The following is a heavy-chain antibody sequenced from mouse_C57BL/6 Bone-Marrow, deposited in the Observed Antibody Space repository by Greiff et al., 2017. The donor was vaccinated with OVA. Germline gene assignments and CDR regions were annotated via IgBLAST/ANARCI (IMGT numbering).Heavy chain of an antibody. V-gene: IGHV5-16*01. Sequence: EVKLVESEGGLVQPGSSMKLSCTASGFTFSDYYMAWVRQVPEKGLEWVANINYDGSSTYYLDSLKSRFIISRDTAKNILYLQMSSLKSEDTATYYCARDPYGYDGDWYFDDWGQGTTLTVSS. CDR2: INYDGSST. J-gene: IGHJ2*01. D-gene: IGHD2-2*01. CDR1: GFTFSDYY. CDR3: ARDPYGYDGDWYFDD.